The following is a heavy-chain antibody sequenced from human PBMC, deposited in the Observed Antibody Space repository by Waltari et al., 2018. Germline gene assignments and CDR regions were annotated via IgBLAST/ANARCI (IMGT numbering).Heavy chain of an antibody. V-gene: IGHV1-3*01. CDR2: INAGNGNT. D-gene: IGHD6-19*01. Sequence: QVQLVQSGAEVKKPGASVKVSCKASGYTFTSYAMHWVRQATGQRLEWMGWINAGNGNTKDSQKCQGRVTMTRDTSASTAYMELSSLRSEDTAVYYCAREKDSSGREYFDYWGQGTLVTVSS. J-gene: IGHJ4*02. CDR3: AREKDSSGREYFDY. CDR1: GYTFTSYA.